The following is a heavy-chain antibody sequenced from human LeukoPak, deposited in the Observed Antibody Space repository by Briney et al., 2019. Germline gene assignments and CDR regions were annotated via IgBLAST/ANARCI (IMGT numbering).Heavy chain of an antibody. Sequence: GGSLRLSCAASGFTFSSFGIHWVRQAPGKGLEWVAFIRYDGSNKYYADSVKGRFTISRDNPKNTLYLQMNSLRAEDTAVYYCARGGFMITFGGPIDYWGQGTLVTVSS. CDR3: ARGGFMITFGGPIDY. V-gene: IGHV3-30*02. J-gene: IGHJ4*02. CDR1: GFTFSSFG. D-gene: IGHD3-16*01. CDR2: IRYDGSNK.